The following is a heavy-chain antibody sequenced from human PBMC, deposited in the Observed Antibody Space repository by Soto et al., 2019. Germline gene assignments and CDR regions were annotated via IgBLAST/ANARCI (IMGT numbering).Heavy chain of an antibody. Sequence: QVQLVQSGAEVKKPGSSVKVSCKTSGGTFSTSAISWVRQAPGQGLEWVGGIMPVFPTPDYAQNFRGRVTITADHSTTTAYLELTSLGANDTAVYYCARDIDSLHLGGNYYYILDVWGQGTAITVSS. D-gene: IGHD1-26*01. J-gene: IGHJ6*02. V-gene: IGHV1-69*12. CDR2: IMPVFPTP. CDR3: ARDIDSLHLGGNYYYILDV. CDR1: GGTFSTSA.